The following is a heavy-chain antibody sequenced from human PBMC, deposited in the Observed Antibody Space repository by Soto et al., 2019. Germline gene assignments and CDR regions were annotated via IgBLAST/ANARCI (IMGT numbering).Heavy chain of an antibody. J-gene: IGHJ4*02. Sequence: SETLSLTCAVYGGSFSDYYWSWIRQPPGKGLNWIGEINHSGNTHYNPSLKSRVTMSVDTSKSQFSLKVSSVTAADTAVYYCARSPLRDGSNSFPRTFDYWGQGTMVTVSS. D-gene: IGHD1-26*01. V-gene: IGHV4-34*01. CDR3: ARSPLRDGSNSFPRTFDY. CDR1: GGSFSDYY. CDR2: INHSGNT.